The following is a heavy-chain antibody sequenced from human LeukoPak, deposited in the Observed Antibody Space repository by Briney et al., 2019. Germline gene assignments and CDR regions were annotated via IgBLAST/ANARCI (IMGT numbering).Heavy chain of an antibody. CDR2: INPNSGGT. V-gene: IGHV1-2*02. CDR3: ARGIHYYDSSSLNY. Sequence: EASVKVSCKASGYTFTGYYMHWVRQAPGQGLEWMGWINPNSGGTNYAQKFQGRVTMTRDTSISTAHMELSRLRSDDTAVYYCARGIHYYDSSSLNYWGQGTLVTVSS. J-gene: IGHJ4*02. CDR1: GYTFTGYY. D-gene: IGHD3-22*01.